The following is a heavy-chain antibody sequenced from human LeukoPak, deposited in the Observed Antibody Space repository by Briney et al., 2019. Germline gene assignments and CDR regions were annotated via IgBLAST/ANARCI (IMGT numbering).Heavy chain of an antibody. CDR3: ARSQELLPNYYYYGMDV. J-gene: IGHJ6*02. D-gene: IGHD1-26*01. Sequence: ASVKVSCKASGYTFTSYDINWVRQATGQGLEWMGWMKPNSGNTGYAQKFQGRVTMTRNTSISTAYMELSSLRSEDTAVYYCARSQELLPNYYYYGMDVWGQGTTVTVSS. CDR2: MKPNSGNT. V-gene: IGHV1-8*01. CDR1: GYTFTSYD.